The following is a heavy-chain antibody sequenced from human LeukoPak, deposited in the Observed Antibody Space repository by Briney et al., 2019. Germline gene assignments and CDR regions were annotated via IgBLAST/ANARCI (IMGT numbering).Heavy chain of an antibody. CDR3: ARGWNTTPRSGFDI. CDR2: INNDGSIT. J-gene: IGHJ3*02. V-gene: IGHV3-74*01. Sequence: PGGSLRLSCAASGNYWMHWVRQAPGKGLVWVSNINNDGSITTYADSVKGRFTISRDNVKNTLFLQMNSLGAEDTALYYCARGWNTTPRSGFDIWGLGTMVTVSS. CDR1: GNYW. D-gene: IGHD1/OR15-1a*01.